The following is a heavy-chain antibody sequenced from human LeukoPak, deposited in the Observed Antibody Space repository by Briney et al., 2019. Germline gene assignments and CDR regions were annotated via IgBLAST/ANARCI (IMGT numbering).Heavy chain of an antibody. Sequence: SETLSLICSVSGDSISMHYWSWIRQPPGKGLEWIGYIDHTGSTNYNPSLKSRVTISVDTSKNQFSLKLSSVTAADTAVYYCARTIWFGELSDWGQGTLVTVSS. J-gene: IGHJ4*02. V-gene: IGHV4-4*08. CDR2: IDHTGST. CDR3: ARTIWFGELSD. D-gene: IGHD3-10*01. CDR1: GDSISMHY.